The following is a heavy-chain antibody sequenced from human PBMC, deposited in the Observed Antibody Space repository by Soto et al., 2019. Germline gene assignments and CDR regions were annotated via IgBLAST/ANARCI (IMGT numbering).Heavy chain of an antibody. CDR2: VSGSGGST. CDR3: AKEATVTQHYYYYYGMDV. J-gene: IGHJ6*02. V-gene: IGHV3-23*01. Sequence: EVQLLESGGGLVQPGGSLRLSCAASGFTFSSYAMSWVRQAPGKGLEWGSAVSGSGGSTYYADSVKGRFTISRDNSKNTLYLQMNSLRAEDTAVYYCAKEATVTQHYYYYYGMDVWGQGTTVTVSS. D-gene: IGHD4-4*01. CDR1: GFTFSSYA.